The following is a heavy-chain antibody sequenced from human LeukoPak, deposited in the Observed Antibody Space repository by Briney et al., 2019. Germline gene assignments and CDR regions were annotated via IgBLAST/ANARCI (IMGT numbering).Heavy chain of an antibody. J-gene: IGHJ4*02. V-gene: IGHV1-2*02. CDR1: GYTFTGYY. D-gene: IGHD3-10*01. Sequence: ASVTVSCKASGYTFTGYYMHWVRQAPGQGLEWMGWINPNSGGTNYAQKFQGRVTMTRDTSISTAYMELSRLRSDDTAVYYCARVRSPMVRGPGPVDYWGQGTLVTVSS. CDR3: ARVRSPMVRGPGPVDY. CDR2: INPNSGGT.